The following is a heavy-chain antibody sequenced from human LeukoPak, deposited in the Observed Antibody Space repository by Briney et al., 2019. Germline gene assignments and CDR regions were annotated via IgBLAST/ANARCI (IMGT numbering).Heavy chain of an antibody. CDR3: ARLLADNWFDP. J-gene: IGHJ5*02. CDR1: GGSISSYY. V-gene: IGHV4-59*08. Sequence: PSETLSLTCTVSGGSISSYYRSWIRQPPGKGLEWIGYIYYGVSTNYNPSLKSRVTISLDTSKKQISLKVRSVTAADTAIYYCARLLADNWFDPWGQGTLVTVSS. D-gene: IGHD6-13*01. CDR2: IYYGVST.